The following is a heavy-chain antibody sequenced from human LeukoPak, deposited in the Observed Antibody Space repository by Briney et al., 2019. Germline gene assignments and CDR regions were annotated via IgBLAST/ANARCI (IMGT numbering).Heavy chain of an antibody. V-gene: IGHV4-34*01. CDR1: GGSISSYY. CDR3: ARDFMITFGGVIVRDY. Sequence: SETLSLTCTVSGGSISSYYWSWIRQPPGKGLEWIGEINHSGSTNYNPSLKSRVTISVDTSKNQFSLKLSSVTAADTAVYYCARDFMITFGGVIVRDYWGQGTLVTVSS. J-gene: IGHJ4*02. D-gene: IGHD3-16*02. CDR2: INHSGST.